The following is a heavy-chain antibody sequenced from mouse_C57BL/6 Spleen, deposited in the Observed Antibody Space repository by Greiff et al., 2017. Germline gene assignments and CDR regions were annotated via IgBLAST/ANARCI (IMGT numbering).Heavy chain of an antibody. CDR1: GYSITSGYY. V-gene: IGHV3-6*01. Sequence: EVKLVESGPGLVKPSQSLSLTCSVTGYSITSGYYWNWIRQFPGNKLEWMGYISYDGSNNYNPSLKNRISITRDTSKNQFFLKLNSVTTEDTATYYCARGGLSNYFDYWGQGTTLTVSS. J-gene: IGHJ2*01. D-gene: IGHD2-3*01. CDR2: ISYDGSN. CDR3: ARGGLSNYFDY.